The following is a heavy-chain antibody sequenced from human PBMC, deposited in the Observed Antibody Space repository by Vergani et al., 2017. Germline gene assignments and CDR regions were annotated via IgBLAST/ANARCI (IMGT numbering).Heavy chain of an antibody. CDR3: ARGKLVHQYSSSWKPIDY. CDR1: GGSFSGYY. J-gene: IGHJ4*02. V-gene: IGHV4-34*01. D-gene: IGHD6-13*01. CDR2: INHSGST. Sequence: QVQLQQWGAGLLKPSETLSLTCAVYGGSFSGYYWSWIRQPPGKGLEWIGEINHSGSTNSNPSLKSRVTISVDTSKNQFSLKLSSVTAADTAVYYCARGKLVHQYSSSWKPIDYWGQGTLVTVSS.